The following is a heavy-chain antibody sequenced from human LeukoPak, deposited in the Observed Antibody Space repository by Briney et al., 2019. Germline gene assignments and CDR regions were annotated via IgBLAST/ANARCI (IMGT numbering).Heavy chain of an antibody. CDR2: IYYSGST. D-gene: IGHD6-19*01. V-gene: IGHV4-39*07. CDR3: ARGSSGWYDYYYYMDV. CDR1: GGSISSSSYY. Sequence: SETLSLTCTVSGGSISSSSYYWGWIRQPPGKGLEWFGRIYYSGSTYYNPSLKSRVTISVDTSKNQFSLKLISVTAADTAVYYCARGSSGWYDYYYYMDVWGKGTTVTVSS. J-gene: IGHJ6*03.